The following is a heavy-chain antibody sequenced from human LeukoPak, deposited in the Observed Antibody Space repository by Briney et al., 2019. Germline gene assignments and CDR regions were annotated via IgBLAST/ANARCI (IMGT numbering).Heavy chain of an antibody. J-gene: IGHJ4*02. V-gene: IGHV3-43*02. CDR1: GFTFDDYA. D-gene: IGHD3-22*01. CDR3: AKGYSYDSSGYYYLDY. CDR2: ITGDGGST. Sequence: GGSLRLSCAASGFTFDDYAMHWVRQAPGKGLEWVSFITGDGGSTYYADSVKGRFTISRDNSKNSLYLQMNSLRTQDTALYYCAKGYSYDSSGYYYLDYWGQGTLVTVSS.